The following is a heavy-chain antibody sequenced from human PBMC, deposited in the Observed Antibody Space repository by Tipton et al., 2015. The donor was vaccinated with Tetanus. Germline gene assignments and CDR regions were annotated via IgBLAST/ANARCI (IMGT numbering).Heavy chain of an antibody. V-gene: IGHV4-4*07. CDR3: ARDVWRYYDGSGYQDHDAFDI. D-gene: IGHD3-22*01. CDR1: GGSISTYY. CDR2: IYTSGST. J-gene: IGHJ3*02. Sequence: TLSLTCTVSGGSISTYYWSWIRQPAGKGLEWIGRIYTSGSTNYNPSLKRRVTMSVDTSNNQSSLKLSSVTAADTAVYYCARDVWRYYDGSGYQDHDAFDIWGQGTMVTVSS.